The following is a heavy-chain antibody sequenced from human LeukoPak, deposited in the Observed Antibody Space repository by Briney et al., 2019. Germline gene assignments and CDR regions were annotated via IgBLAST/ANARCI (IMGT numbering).Heavy chain of an antibody. CDR2: IIPMIDTP. J-gene: IGHJ4*02. CDR1: GGTFSSYA. D-gene: IGHD4-17*01. V-gene: IGHV1-69*13. CDR3: AIFQGTYGDNDNDY. Sequence: SVKVSCKASGGTFSSYAISWVRQAPGQGLEWMGGIIPMIDTPKYAQRFQGRVTITADDSTSTSYMVVSSLRSEDTAVYYCAIFQGTYGDNDNDYWGQGTLVTVSS.